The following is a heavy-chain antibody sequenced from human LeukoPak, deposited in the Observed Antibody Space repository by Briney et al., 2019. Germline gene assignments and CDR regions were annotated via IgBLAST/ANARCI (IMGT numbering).Heavy chain of an antibody. J-gene: IGHJ4*02. Sequence: ASVKVSCKASGYTFTSNYIHWVRQAPGQGLEWMGWISAYNGNTNYAQKLQGRVTMTTDTSTSTAYMELRSLRSDDTAVYYCARGYYYDSSGYYYVKAIDYWGQGTLVTVSS. CDR2: ISAYNGNT. D-gene: IGHD3-22*01. CDR1: GYTFTSNY. V-gene: IGHV1-18*04. CDR3: ARGYYYDSSGYYYVKAIDY.